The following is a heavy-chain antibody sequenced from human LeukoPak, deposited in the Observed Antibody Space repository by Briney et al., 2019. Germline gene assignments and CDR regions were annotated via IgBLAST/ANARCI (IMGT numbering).Heavy chain of an antibody. D-gene: IGHD6-13*01. V-gene: IGHV3-30-3*01. CDR1: GFTFSSYA. CDR3: AKEGQYSSSWYVSDPLLGYFQH. CDR2: ISYDGSNK. J-gene: IGHJ1*01. Sequence: PGGSLRLSCAASGFTFSSYAMHWVRQAPGKGLEWVAVISYDGSNKYYADSVKGRFTISRDNSKNTLYLQMNSLRAEDTAVYYCAKEGQYSSSWYVSDPLLGYFQHWGQGTLVTVSS.